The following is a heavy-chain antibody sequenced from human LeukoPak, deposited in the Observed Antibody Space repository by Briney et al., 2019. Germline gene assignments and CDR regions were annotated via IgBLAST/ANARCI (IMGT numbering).Heavy chain of an antibody. CDR1: GYTFTSYG. D-gene: IGHD2-8*01. J-gene: IGHJ4*02. V-gene: IGHV1-18*01. CDR3: ARDTYCTNGVCYTRGTFDY. Sequence: GASVKVSCKASGYTFTSYGISWVRQAPGQGLEWMGWISAYNGNTNYAQKLQGRVTMTTDTSTSTAYMELRSLRSDDTAVYYCARDTYCTNGVCYTRGTFDYWGQGTLVTVSS. CDR2: ISAYNGNT.